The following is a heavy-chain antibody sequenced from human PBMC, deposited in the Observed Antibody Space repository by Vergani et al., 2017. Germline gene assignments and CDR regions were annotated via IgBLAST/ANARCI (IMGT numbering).Heavy chain of an antibody. CDR2: IYHSGNT. Sequence: QVQLQESGPGLVKPSQTLSLTCAVSGGSITSGDYSWSWIRQPPGKGLEWIGYIYHSGNTYYNPSLKSRVTTSVDRSKNQFSLKLSSVTAADTAVYYCARVTDWNYGEGAFDIWGQGTMVTVSS. D-gene: IGHD1-7*01. J-gene: IGHJ3*02. V-gene: IGHV4-30-2*01. CDR1: GGSITSGDYS. CDR3: ARVTDWNYGEGAFDI.